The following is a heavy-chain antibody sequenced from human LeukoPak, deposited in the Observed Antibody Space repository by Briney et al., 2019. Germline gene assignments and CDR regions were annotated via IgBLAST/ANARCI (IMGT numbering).Heavy chain of an antibody. CDR3: AKAAEWLRSPFDY. J-gene: IGHJ4*02. CDR2: IRYDGNYK. Sequence: GGSLRLSCAASGFTFSTYGLHWVRQAPGKGLGWVTFIRYDGNYKYYADSVKGRFTISRDNSKNTLYLQMNSLRADDTAVYYCAKAAEWLRSPFDYWGQGTLVTVSS. V-gene: IGHV3-30*02. CDR1: GFTFSTYG. D-gene: IGHD5-12*01.